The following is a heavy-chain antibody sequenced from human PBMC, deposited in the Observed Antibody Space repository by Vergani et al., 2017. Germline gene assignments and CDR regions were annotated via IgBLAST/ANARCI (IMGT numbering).Heavy chain of an antibody. CDR2: IYSGGST. Sequence: EVQLVESGGGLVQPGGSLRLSCAASGFTVSSNYMSWVRQAPGKGLEWVSVIYSGGSTYYADSVKGRFTISRDNSKNTLYLQMNSLRAEDTAVYYCAKALYYDSSGYYFDYWGQGTLVTVSS. CDR3: AKALYYDSSGYYFDY. J-gene: IGHJ4*02. V-gene: IGHV3-53*01. D-gene: IGHD3-22*01. CDR1: GFTVSSNY.